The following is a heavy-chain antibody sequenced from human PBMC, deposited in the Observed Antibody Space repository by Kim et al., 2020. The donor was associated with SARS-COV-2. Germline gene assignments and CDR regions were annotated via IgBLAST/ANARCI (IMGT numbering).Heavy chain of an antibody. J-gene: IGHJ2*01. CDR3: ELRLGELSSHWYFDL. D-gene: IGHD3-16*02. Sequence: SVKVSCKASGGTFSSYAISWVRQAPGQGLEWMGGIIPIFGTANYAQKFQGRVTITADESTSTAYMELSSLRSEDTAVYYCELRLGELSSHWYFDLWGRGTLVTVSS. CDR1: GGTFSSYA. V-gene: IGHV1-69*13. CDR2: IIPIFGTA.